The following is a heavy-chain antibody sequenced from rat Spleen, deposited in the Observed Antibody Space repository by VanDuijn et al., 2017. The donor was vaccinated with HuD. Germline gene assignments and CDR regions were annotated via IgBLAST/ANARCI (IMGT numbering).Heavy chain of an antibody. CDR2: ISYDGSST. V-gene: IGHV5-7*01. CDR1: GFTFSDYN. D-gene: IGHD1-11*01. J-gene: IGHJ2*01. Sequence: EVQLVESGGGLVQPGRSLKLSCAASGFTFSDYNMAWVRQAPKKGLEWVATISYDGSSTYYRDSVKGRFTISRDNAKSTLYLQMDSLRSEDTATYYCARHREGMDYWGQGVMVTVSS. CDR3: ARHREGMDY.